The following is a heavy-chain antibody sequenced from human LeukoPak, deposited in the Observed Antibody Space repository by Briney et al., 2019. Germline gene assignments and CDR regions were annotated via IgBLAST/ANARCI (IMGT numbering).Heavy chain of an antibody. Sequence: SGTLSLTCAVYGGSFSGYYRSWVRQPPGKGLEWIGEINHSGSTNYNPSLKGRVTISVDTAKDQFSLELSSVSAAGPAVYYCGRVGGCSGGSCYSSQDYWGQGTLVTVSS. CDR2: INHSGST. D-gene: IGHD2-15*01. CDR1: GGSFSGYY. V-gene: IGHV4-34*01. J-gene: IGHJ4*02. CDR3: GRVGGCSGGSCYSSQDY.